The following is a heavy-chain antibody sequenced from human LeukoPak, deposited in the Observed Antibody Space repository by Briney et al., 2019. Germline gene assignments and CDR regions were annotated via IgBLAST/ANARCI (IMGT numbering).Heavy chain of an antibody. CDR3: AKSAHSSSWYLVSYYFDY. CDR1: GFTFSSYA. D-gene: IGHD6-13*01. V-gene: IGHV3-23*01. CDR2: ISGSGGST. Sequence: GGSLRLSCAASGFTFSSYAMSWVRQAPGKGLEWVSAISGSGGSTYYADSVKGRFTISRDNSKNTLYLQMNSLRAEDTAVYYCAKSAHSSSWYLVSYYFDYWGQGTLVTVSS. J-gene: IGHJ4*02.